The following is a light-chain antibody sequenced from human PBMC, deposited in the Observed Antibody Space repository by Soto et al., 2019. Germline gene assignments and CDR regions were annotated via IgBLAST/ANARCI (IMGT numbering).Light chain of an antibody. Sequence: QSALPQPDSVSGSPGQSSTLACTGTGSDVGGYNHVSWYQVHPGKAPRLVIYDVSIRPPAVSDRFSGSTSGNTASLTISGLQAEDEPDYYCSSYTATRTVVFGGGTQLTVL. CDR1: GSDVGGYNH. CDR3: SSYTATRTVV. V-gene: IGLV2-14*03. J-gene: IGLJ3*02. CDR2: DVS.